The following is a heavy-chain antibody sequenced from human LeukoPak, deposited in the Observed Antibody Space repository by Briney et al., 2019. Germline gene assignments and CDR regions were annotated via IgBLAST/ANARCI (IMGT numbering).Heavy chain of an antibody. J-gene: IGHJ3*02. D-gene: IGHD6-19*01. CDR3: ARMRYSSGWYHDAFDI. V-gene: IGHV3-7*01. CDR2: IKQDGSEK. CDR1: GFTFSSYW. Sequence: GGSLRLSCAASGFTFSSYWMSWVRQAPGKGLEWVANIKQDGSEKYYVDSVKGRFTISRDNAKNSLYLQMNSLRAEDTAVYYCARMRYSSGWYHDAFDIWGQGTMVTVSS.